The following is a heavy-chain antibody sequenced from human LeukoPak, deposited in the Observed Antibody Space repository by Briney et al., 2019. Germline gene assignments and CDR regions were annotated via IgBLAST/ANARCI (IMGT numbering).Heavy chain of an antibody. D-gene: IGHD3-22*01. CDR1: GFTVSSNY. CDR3: AKDFYDSSGYTFDY. V-gene: IGHV3-53*01. Sequence: GGSLRLSCAASGFTVSSNYMSWVRQAPGKGLEWVSVIYSGGSTYYADSVKGRFTISRDNSKNTLYLQMISLRAEDTAVYYCAKDFYDSSGYTFDYWGQGTLVTVSS. CDR2: IYSGGST. J-gene: IGHJ4*02.